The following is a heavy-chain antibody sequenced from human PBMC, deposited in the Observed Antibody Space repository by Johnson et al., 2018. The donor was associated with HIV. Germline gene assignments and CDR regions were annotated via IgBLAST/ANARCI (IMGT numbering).Heavy chain of an antibody. CDR3: ACGYTYGHDAFDI. CDR2: IYSGGST. Sequence: DVQLVESGGGLIQPGGSLRLSCAASGFTVSSDYMSWVRQAPGKGLEWVSVIYSGGSTYYADSVKGRFTISRDNAKNSLYLQMNSLRAEDTAVYYCACGYTYGHDAFDIWGQGTMVTVSS. D-gene: IGHD5-18*01. V-gene: IGHV3-53*01. J-gene: IGHJ3*02. CDR1: GFTVSSDY.